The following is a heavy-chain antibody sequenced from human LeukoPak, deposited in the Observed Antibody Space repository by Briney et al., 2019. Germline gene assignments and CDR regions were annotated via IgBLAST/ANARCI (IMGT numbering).Heavy chain of an antibody. CDR2: ISGSGGST. V-gene: IGHV3-23*01. CDR1: GFTFSNYA. CDR3: AKAGSYSFLNYYYGMDV. D-gene: IGHD1-26*01. Sequence: GGSLRLSCAASGFTFSNYAMSWVRQAPGKGLEWVSAISGSGGSTYYADSVKGRFTISRDNSKNTLYLQMNSLRAEDTAVYYCAKAGSYSFLNYYYGMDVWGQGTTVTVSS. J-gene: IGHJ6*02.